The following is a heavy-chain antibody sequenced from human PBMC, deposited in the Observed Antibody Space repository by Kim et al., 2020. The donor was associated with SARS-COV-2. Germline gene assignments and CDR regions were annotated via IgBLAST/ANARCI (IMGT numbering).Heavy chain of an antibody. CDR2: INHSGST. V-gene: IGHV4-34*01. J-gene: IGHJ6*02. Sequence: SETLSLTCAVYGGSFSGYYWSWIRQPPGKGLEWIGEINHSGSTNYNPSLKSRVTISVDTSKNQFSLQLRSVTAADTAVYYCARGVSGTTVVTLGLGYYYYYGMDVWGQGTTVTVSS. D-gene: IGHD4-17*01. CDR3: ARGVSGTTVVTLGLGYYYYYGMDV. CDR1: GGSFSGYY.